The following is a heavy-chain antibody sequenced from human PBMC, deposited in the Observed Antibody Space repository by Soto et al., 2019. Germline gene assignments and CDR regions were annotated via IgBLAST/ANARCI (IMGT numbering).Heavy chain of an antibody. CDR3: ARLYRSVGICYGRSYYYVMVF. Sequence: GESLKISCNGSGFSFTSYWIGRVRQVPGQGLQWLGIIYPGDSDTRYSPSFQCKVTILAYKSISTPYRQWSTLKASETAMYYCARLYRSVGICYGRSYYYVMVFPTQGSKLIVPS. CDR2: IYPGDSDT. J-gene: IGHJ6*02. CDR1: GFSFTSYW. D-gene: IGHD2-15*01. V-gene: IGHV5-51*01.